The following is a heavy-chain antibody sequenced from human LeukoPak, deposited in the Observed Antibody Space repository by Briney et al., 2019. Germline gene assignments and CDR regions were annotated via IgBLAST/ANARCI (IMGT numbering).Heavy chain of an antibody. J-gene: IGHJ5*02. D-gene: IGHD3-10*01. V-gene: IGHV6-1*01. CDR3: ARDYGSGSYPAWFDP. CDR1: GDSVSSNSAA. CDR2: TYYRSKWYT. Sequence: SQTLSLTCAISGDSVSSNSAAWNWIRQSPSRVLEWLGRTYYRSKWYTDYAVSVKSRITVNPHTSKNQFSLQLNSVTPEDTAVYYCARDYGSGSYPAWFDPWGQGTLVTVSS.